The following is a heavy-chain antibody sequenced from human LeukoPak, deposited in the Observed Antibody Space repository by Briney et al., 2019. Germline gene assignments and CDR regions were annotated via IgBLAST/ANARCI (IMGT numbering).Heavy chain of an antibody. CDR2: INPKSGGT. D-gene: IGHD3-10*01. CDR1: GYIFTDYY. J-gene: IGHJ4*02. CDR3: ARGSLWFGSKFDY. Sequence: ASVKVSCKASGYIFTDYYIHWVRQAPGQGLEWMGWINPKSGGTNYVQKFQGRVTMTRDTSISTAYMDLSSPRSDDTAVYYCARGSLWFGSKFDYWGQGTLVTVSS. V-gene: IGHV1-2*02.